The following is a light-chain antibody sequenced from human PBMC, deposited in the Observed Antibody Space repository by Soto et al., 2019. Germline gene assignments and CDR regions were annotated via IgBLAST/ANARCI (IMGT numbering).Light chain of an antibody. J-gene: IGKJ5*01. CDR3: QQYDRAPPFT. CDR2: GAS. Sequence: EIVLTQSPGTLSLSPGDRATLSCKASQSISSAYLAWYQQKPGQAPRLLIYGASSRATGIPDRFTGSASGTDFTLTITRLEPEDFAVYYCQQYDRAPPFTFGQGTRLEIK. CDR1: QSISSAY. V-gene: IGKV3-20*01.